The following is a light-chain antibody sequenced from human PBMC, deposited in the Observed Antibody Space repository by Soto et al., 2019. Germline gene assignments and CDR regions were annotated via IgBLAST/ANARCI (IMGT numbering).Light chain of an antibody. CDR3: QQYDTFPVT. V-gene: IGKV1-33*01. J-gene: IGKJ5*01. CDR2: DAF. Sequence: DIQMTQSPSSLSASVGDRATITCQASQDINSYLSWYQQRPGKAPKLLIYDAFTLETGVPSRFSGSGSGTDFILTISSLQPEDFATYYCQQYDTFPVTVGPGTRLEIK. CDR1: QDINSY.